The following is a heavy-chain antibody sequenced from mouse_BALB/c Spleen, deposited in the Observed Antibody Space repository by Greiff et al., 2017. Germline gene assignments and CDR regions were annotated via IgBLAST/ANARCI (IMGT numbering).Heavy chain of an antibody. J-gene: IGHJ3*01. D-gene: IGHD1-1*01. CDR1: GYSITSDYA. CDR3: ARKPYYYGSSWFAY. Sequence: EVKLQESGPGLVKPSQSLSLTCTVTGYSITSDYAWNWIRQFPGNKLEWMGYISYSGSTSYNPSLKSRISITRDTSRNQFFLQLNSVTTEDTATYYCARKPYYYGSSWFAYWGQGTLVTVSA. V-gene: IGHV3-2*02. CDR2: ISYSGST.